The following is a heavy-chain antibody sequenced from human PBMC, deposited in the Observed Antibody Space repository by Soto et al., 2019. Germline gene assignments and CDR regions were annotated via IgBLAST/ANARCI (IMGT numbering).Heavy chain of an antibody. D-gene: IGHD6-13*01. Sequence: QVQLVQSGAEVKKPGASEKVSCKASGYIFTNYYIHWVRQAPGQGLEWMAIINPLPTSGSTNYAQKFQGRVTVTRDTSSSTVYLVLSSLRSDDTAVYYCARDLAAAAYWGQGTLVTVSS. CDR3: ARDLAAAAY. CDR1: GYIFTNYY. J-gene: IGHJ4*01. V-gene: IGHV1-46*01. CDR2: INPLPTSGST.